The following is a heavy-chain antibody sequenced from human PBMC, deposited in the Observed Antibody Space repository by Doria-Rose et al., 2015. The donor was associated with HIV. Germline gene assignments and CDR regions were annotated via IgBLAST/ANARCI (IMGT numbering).Heavy chain of an antibody. Sequence: QITLKESGPVLVKPTETLTLTCTVSGVSLSSPGMGVSWIRQPPGEALEWLANIFSDDERSYNTSLKSRLTISRGTSKSQVVLIMTDMDPVDTATYYCARIKSSRWYHKYYFDFWGQGTLVIVSA. CDR2: IFSDDER. CDR3: ARIKSSRWYHKYYFDF. V-gene: IGHV2-26*01. CDR1: GVSLSSPGMG. D-gene: IGHD6-13*01. J-gene: IGHJ4*02.